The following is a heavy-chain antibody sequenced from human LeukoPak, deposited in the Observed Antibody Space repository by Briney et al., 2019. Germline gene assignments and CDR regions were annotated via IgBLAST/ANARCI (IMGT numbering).Heavy chain of an antibody. D-gene: IGHD3-22*01. J-gene: IGHJ4*02. Sequence: SETLSLTCTVSGGSISSYYWSWIRQPPGKGLEWIGYIYYSGSTNYNPSLKSRVTISVDTSKNQFSLKLSSVTAADTAVYYCARVNPYYDVDYWGQGTLVTVSS. V-gene: IGHV4-59*01. CDR2: IYYSGST. CDR3: ARVNPYYDVDY. CDR1: GGSISSYY.